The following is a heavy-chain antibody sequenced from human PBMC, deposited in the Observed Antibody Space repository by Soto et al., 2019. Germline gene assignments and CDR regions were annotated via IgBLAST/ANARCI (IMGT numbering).Heavy chain of an antibody. Sequence: ASETLSLTCTVSGGSISNSNWWSWVRQPPGKGLEWVGEIYRSGNTNYNPSLTDRVTISLDKSKNQFSLRLRSVTAADTAVYYCARVVLEDYGDNSYYYALDVWGQGTTVTVYS. CDR3: ARVVLEDYGDNSYYYALDV. CDR2: IYRSGNT. J-gene: IGHJ6*02. V-gene: IGHV4-4*02. CDR1: GGSISNSNW. D-gene: IGHD4-17*01.